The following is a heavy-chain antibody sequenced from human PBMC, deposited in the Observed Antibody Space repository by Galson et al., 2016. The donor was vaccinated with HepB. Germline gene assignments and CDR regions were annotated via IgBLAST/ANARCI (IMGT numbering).Heavy chain of an antibody. Sequence: SLRLSCAASGFTFSDYAMHWVRQAPGKGLEWVATTIYDGSDTFYVDSVKGRFTMSRDNSKNTLYLQTNSLRLEDAAVYYCARDSGYYGSGSYFRNNWFDPWGQGTQVIVSS. CDR2: TIYDGSDT. J-gene: IGHJ5*02. D-gene: IGHD3-10*01. CDR3: ARDSGYYGSGSYFRNNWFDP. V-gene: IGHV3-30*01. CDR1: GFTFSDYA.